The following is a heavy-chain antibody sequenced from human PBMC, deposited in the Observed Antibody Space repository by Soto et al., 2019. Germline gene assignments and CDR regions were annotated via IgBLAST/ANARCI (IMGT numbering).Heavy chain of an antibody. CDR3: ARHIAARSRNIMYFDY. CDR2: MNPNSGNT. Sequence: QVQLVQSGAEVKKPGASVKVSCKASGYTFTSYDINWVRQATGQGLEWMGWMNPNSGNTGYAQKFQGRVTMTRNTSISTAYMELSSLRSEDTAVYYCARHIAARSRNIMYFDYWGQGTLVTVSS. V-gene: IGHV1-8*01. J-gene: IGHJ4*02. D-gene: IGHD6-6*01. CDR1: GYTFTSYD.